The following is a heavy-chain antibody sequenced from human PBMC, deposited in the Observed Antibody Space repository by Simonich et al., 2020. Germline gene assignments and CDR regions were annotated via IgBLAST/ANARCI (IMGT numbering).Heavy chain of an antibody. D-gene: IGHD7-27*01. V-gene: IGHV4-38-2*01. CDR3: ARALGSDIDY. CDR1: GYSISSGYY. J-gene: IGHJ4*02. CDR2: IYHRGST. Sequence: QVQLQESGPGLVKPSETLSLTCAVSGYSISSGYYWGWIRQPPGKGLEWIGSIYHRGSTDYNPSHKSRVTISVDTSKNQFSLKLSSVTAADTAVYYWARALGSDIDYWGQGTLVTVSS.